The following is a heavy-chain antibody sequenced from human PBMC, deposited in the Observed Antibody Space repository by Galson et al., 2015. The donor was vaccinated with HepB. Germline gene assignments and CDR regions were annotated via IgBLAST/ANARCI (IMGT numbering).Heavy chain of an antibody. V-gene: IGHV3-74*01. CDR3: VRDWYGSGIFDY. CDR2: INSDGSST. D-gene: IGHD3-10*01. Sequence: LRLSCAASGFTFSSYWMHWVRQAPGKGLVWVSRINSDGSSTSYADSVKGRFTISRDNAKNTLYLRMNSLRAEDTAVYYCVRDWYGSGIFDYWGQGTLVTVSS. J-gene: IGHJ4*02. CDR1: GFTFSSYW.